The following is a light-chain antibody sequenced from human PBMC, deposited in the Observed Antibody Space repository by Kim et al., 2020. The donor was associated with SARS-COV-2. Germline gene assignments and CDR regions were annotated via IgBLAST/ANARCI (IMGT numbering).Light chain of an antibody. Sequence: GEPASISCRSSQSLLHNNEYNHLDWYRQKPGQSPQILIYLGSYRASGVPDRFSGSGSGTDFTLKISRVEAEDVGVYYCMQALQRGTFGQGTKLEI. CDR1: QSLLHNNEYNH. CDR2: LGS. J-gene: IGKJ2*01. CDR3: MQALQRGT. V-gene: IGKV2-28*01.